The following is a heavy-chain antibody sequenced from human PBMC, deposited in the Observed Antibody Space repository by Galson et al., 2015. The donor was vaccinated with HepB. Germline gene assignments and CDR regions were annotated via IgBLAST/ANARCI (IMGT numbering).Heavy chain of an antibody. CDR2: INIDGSST. CDR1: GFTFSNYW. Sequence: SLRLSCAASGFTFSNYWMHWVRQAPGKGLVWVSRINIDGSSTTYADSVKGRFTISRDNTKNTLYLQMNSLRVEDTAMYYCTRSRVERAVAGTFDYWGQGQWSPSLQ. D-gene: IGHD6-19*01. J-gene: IGHJ3*01. CDR3: TRSRVERAVAGTFDY. V-gene: IGHV3-74*01.